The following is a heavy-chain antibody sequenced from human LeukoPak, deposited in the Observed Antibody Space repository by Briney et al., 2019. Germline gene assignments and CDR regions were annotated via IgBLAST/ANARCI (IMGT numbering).Heavy chain of an antibody. V-gene: IGHV4-39*01. CDR1: GGSISSSSYY. CDR3: ARHAYRSGWLDF. J-gene: IGHJ4*02. CDR2: IYYSGGT. D-gene: IGHD6-19*01. Sequence: KPSETLSLTCTVSGGSISSSSYYWGWIRQPPGKGLEWIGTIYYSGGTYYNPSLDNRVTISVDTSKNQFSLRLSSVTAADTAVYYCARHAYRSGWLDFWGQGTLVTVSS.